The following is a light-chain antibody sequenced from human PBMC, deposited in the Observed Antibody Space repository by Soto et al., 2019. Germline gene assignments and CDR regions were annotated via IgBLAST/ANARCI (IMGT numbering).Light chain of an antibody. CDR2: DVS. Sequence: QSALTQPASVSGSPGQSITISCTGSSSDVGGYNYVSWYQHLPGKAPELMIYDVSNRPSGVSNRFSGSKSGNTASLTISGLQAEDEADYYCNSWPSSGNYVFGTGTKLTVL. CDR1: SSDVGGYNY. J-gene: IGLJ1*01. V-gene: IGLV2-14*03. CDR3: NSWPSSGNYV.